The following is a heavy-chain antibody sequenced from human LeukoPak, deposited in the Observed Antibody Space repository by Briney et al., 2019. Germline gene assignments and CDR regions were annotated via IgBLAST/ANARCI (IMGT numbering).Heavy chain of an antibody. CDR3: ARTRRDGYNYDY. CDR1: GGSISSYY. CDR2: IYYSGST. J-gene: IGHJ4*02. D-gene: IGHD5-12*01. V-gene: IGHV4-59*01. Sequence: KTSETLSLTCTVSGGSISSYYWSWIRQPPGKGLEWIGYIYYSGSTNYNPSLKSRVTKSVDTSKNQFSLKLSSVTAADTAVYYCARTRRDGYNYDYWGQGTLVTVSS.